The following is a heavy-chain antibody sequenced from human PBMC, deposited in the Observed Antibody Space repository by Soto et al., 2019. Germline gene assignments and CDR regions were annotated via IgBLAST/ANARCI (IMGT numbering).Heavy chain of an antibody. CDR2: IKSKTDGGTT. D-gene: IGHD3-16*01. CDR1: GFSFSNAA. V-gene: IGHV3-15*07. CDR3: ASHTGLGMYFFDY. Sequence: EVQLVESGGGLVKPGGSLRLSCAASGFSFSNAAMNWVRQAPGQGLEWVGRIKSKTDGGTTDYPASVKGRFTISRDDSKNTLYLQIYSLKVEDTAVYFCASHTGLGMYFFDYWGQGTLVAVSS. J-gene: IGHJ4*02.